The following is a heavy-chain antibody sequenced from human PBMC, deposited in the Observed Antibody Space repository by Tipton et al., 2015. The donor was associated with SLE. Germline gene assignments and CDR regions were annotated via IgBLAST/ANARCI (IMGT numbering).Heavy chain of an antibody. J-gene: IGHJ4*02. CDR1: GGSFSVYH. CDR2: INHSGST. CDR3: VRRCGMGLYR. V-gene: IGHV4-34*01. Sequence: TLSLTCAVYGGSFSVYHWTWIRQPPGKGLEWIGEINHSGSTKYNPSLKSRVTMSVDTSKNQFSLRLNSVTAADTAVYYCVRRCGMGLYRWGQGTLVTVSS. D-gene: IGHD3-3*01.